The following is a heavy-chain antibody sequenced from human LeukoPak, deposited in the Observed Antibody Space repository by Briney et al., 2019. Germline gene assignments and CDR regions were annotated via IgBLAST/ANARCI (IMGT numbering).Heavy chain of an antibody. J-gene: IGHJ4*02. CDR2: ISYTGGT. D-gene: IGHD5-24*01. CDR3: ARVPPLSRPYTGNNYYFDY. V-gene: IGHV4-59*01. Sequence: PSETLSLACTVSGCSISSYYWSWIRQPPGKGLEWTGYISYTGGTNYNPSLKSRVTISVDTSKNQFSLKLSSVTAADTAVYYCARVPPLSRPYTGNNYYFDYWGQGTLVTVSS. CDR1: GCSISSYY.